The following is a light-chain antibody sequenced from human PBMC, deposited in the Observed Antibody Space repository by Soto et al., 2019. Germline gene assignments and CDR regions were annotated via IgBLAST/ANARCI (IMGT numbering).Light chain of an antibody. Sequence: QAVVTQEPSLTVSPGGTVTLTCASSTGAVTSGHYPNWFQQKPGQPPRALIYSTTYKHSWTPARFSGSLLGGKAALTLSGVQPEDEADYYCLLFYGDGVVFGGGTKLTFL. V-gene: IGLV7-43*01. J-gene: IGLJ2*01. CDR1: TGAVTSGHY. CDR2: STT. CDR3: LLFYGDGVV.